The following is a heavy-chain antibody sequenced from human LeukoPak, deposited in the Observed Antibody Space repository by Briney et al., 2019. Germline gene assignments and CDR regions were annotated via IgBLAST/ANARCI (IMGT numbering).Heavy chain of an antibody. CDR2: ISGSGGST. CDR1: GFTFSSYA. CDR3: AKEAVNGYYYFDY. Sequence: PGGSLRLSCAASGFTFSSYAMSWVRQAPGKGLEWVSIISGSGGSTNYADSVKGRFTISRDNSKNTRYLHMNSLRAEDTALYYCAKEAVNGYYYFDYWGQGTLVTASS. D-gene: IGHD3-22*01. V-gene: IGHV3-23*01. J-gene: IGHJ4*02.